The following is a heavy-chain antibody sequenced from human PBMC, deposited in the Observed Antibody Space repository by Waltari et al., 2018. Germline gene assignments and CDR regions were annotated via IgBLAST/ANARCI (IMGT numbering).Heavy chain of an antibody. CDR3: ARGRKIKRITIFGAGGWFDP. V-gene: IGHV4-34*01. Sequence: QVQLQQWGAGLLKPSETLSLTCAVYGGSFSGYYWSWIRQPPGKGLEWIGEINHSGSTNYNPSLKSRVTISVDTSKNQFSLKLSSVTAADTAVYYCARGRKIKRITIFGAGGWFDPWGQGTLVTVSS. J-gene: IGHJ5*02. D-gene: IGHD3-3*01. CDR2: INHSGST. CDR1: GGSFSGYY.